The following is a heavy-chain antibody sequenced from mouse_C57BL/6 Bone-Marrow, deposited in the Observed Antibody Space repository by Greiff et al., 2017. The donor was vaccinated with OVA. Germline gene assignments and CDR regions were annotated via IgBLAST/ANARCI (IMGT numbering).Heavy chain of an antibody. CDR2: IYPSSGST. CDR3: ANWGDY. Sequence: VQLQESGAELVKPGASVKMSCKASGYTFTSYWITWVKQRPGQGLEWIGDIYPSSGSTNYNEKFKSKATLTVDTSSSTAYMQLSSLTSEDSAVYYCANWGDYWGQGTTLTVSS. CDR1: GYTFTSYW. D-gene: IGHD4-1*01. J-gene: IGHJ2*01. V-gene: IGHV1-55*01.